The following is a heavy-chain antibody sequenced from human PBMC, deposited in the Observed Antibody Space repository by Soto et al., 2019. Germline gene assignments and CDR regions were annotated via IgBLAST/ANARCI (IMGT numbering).Heavy chain of an antibody. V-gene: IGHV1-18*01. Sequence: ASVTGSCTASGYTFTSYGISWVRQAPGQGLEWMGWISAYNGNTNYAQKLQGRVTTTTDTSTSTAYMELRSLRSDDTAVYYCAREQIVGATPLDYYYGMDVWGQGTTVTVSS. CDR2: ISAYNGNT. D-gene: IGHD1-26*01. J-gene: IGHJ6*02. CDR1: GYTFTSYG. CDR3: AREQIVGATPLDYYYGMDV.